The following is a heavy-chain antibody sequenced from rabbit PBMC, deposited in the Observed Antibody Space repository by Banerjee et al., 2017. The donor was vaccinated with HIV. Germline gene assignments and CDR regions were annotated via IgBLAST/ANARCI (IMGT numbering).Heavy chain of an antibody. CDR3: ARDLAGVIGWNFNL. V-gene: IGHV1S40*01. J-gene: IGHJ4*01. D-gene: IGHD4-1*01. CDR1: GFSFSNSYW. Sequence: QSLEESGGGLVKPGGTLTLTCTASGFSFSNSYWACWVRQAPGKGLEWIACIYAGSSGITYYASWAKGRFTISKTSSTTATLQMTSLTAADTATYFCARDLAGVIGWNFNLWGQGTLVTVS. CDR2: IYAGSSGIT.